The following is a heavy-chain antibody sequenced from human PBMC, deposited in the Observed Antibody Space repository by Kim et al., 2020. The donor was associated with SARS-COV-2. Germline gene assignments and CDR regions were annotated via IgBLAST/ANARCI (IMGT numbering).Heavy chain of an antibody. V-gene: IGHV3-48*03. Sequence: YADSVEGRFSMSTDNAKNSLYLQMNSLRAEDTDVYYCARETVVTPDAFDIWGQGTMVTVSS. J-gene: IGHJ3*02. D-gene: IGHD2-21*02. CDR3: ARETVVTPDAFDI.